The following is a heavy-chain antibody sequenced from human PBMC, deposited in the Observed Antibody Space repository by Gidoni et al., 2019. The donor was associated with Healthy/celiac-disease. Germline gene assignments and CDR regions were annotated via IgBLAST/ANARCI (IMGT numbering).Heavy chain of an antibody. J-gene: IGHJ6*02. D-gene: IGHD1-26*01. V-gene: IGHV3-21*01. CDR2: ISSSSSYI. CDR1: GFTFSSYS. Sequence: EVQLVESGGGLVKPGGSLRLSCSASGFTFSSYSMNWVRQAPGKGLEWVSSISSSSSYIYYADSVKGRFTISRDNAKNSLYLQMNVLRAEDTAVYYCARVPGDVGPGSYYYYGMDVWSQGTTVTVSS. CDR3: ARVPGDVGPGSYYYYGMDV.